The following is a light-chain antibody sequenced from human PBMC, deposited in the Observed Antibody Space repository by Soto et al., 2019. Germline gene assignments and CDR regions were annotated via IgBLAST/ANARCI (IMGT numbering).Light chain of an antibody. CDR3: SSHAGNNNYV. V-gene: IGLV2-8*01. Sequence: SVLTQPPSASGCPGQSVAISCTGTSSDVGGQNYVSWYQQHPGKAPKLIIYAVTERPSGVPDRFSGSKSGNTASLTVSGLQTEDEADYYCSSHAGNNNYVFGTGTKV. CDR1: SSDVGGQNY. CDR2: AVT. J-gene: IGLJ1*01.